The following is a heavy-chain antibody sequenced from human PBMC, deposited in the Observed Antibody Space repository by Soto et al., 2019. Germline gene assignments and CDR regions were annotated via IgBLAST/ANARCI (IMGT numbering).Heavy chain of an antibody. J-gene: IGHJ6*03. CDR3: ARGGYRYVYCYYYYMDV. CDR1: GYTFTGYY. V-gene: IGHV1-2*04. D-gene: IGHD5-18*01. Sequence: EASVKVSCKASGYTFTGYYMHWVRQAPGQGLEWMGWINPNSGGTNYAQKFQGWVTMTRDTSISTAYMELSRLRSDDTAVYYCARGGYRYVYCYYYYMDVWGKGTTVTGSS. CDR2: INPNSGGT.